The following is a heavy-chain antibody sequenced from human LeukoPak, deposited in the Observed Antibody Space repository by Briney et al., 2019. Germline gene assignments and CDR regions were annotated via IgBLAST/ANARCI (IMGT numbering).Heavy chain of an antibody. Sequence: GGSLRLSCAASGFTFSSYSMNWVRQTPGKGLEWVSSISSSSSYIYYADSVKGRFTISRDNAKNSLYLQMNSLRAEDTAVCYCARVAAAGSFDYWGQGTLVTVSS. D-gene: IGHD6-13*01. CDR3: ARVAAAGSFDY. CDR1: GFTFSSYS. CDR2: ISSSSSYI. J-gene: IGHJ4*02. V-gene: IGHV3-21*01.